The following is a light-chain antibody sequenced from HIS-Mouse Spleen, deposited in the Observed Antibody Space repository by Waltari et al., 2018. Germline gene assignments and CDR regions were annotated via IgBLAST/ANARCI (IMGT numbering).Light chain of an antibody. Sequence: QSVLTQPPSASGTPGQRVTISCSGSSSNIGSNTVNWYQQLPGTAPKPLIYSNNRRASGVPDRFSGSKAGTSASLAISGLQSEDEADYYCAAWDDSLNGPVFGGGTKLTVL. CDR2: SNN. V-gene: IGLV1-44*01. J-gene: IGLJ3*02. CDR3: AAWDDSLNGPV. CDR1: SSNIGSNT.